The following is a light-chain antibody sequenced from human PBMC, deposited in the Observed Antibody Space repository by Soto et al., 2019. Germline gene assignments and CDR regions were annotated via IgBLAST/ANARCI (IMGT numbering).Light chain of an antibody. V-gene: IGKV3-20*01. J-gene: IGKJ1*01. CDR1: QSVSSN. CDR3: QQYGSSGT. CDR2: GAT. Sequence: EIVMTQSPATLSVSQGERATLSCRASQSVSSNLACYQQKPCQAPRLLIYGATNRATGIPDRFSGSGSGTDFTLTISRLEPEDFAVYYCQQYGSSGTFGQGTKVDIK.